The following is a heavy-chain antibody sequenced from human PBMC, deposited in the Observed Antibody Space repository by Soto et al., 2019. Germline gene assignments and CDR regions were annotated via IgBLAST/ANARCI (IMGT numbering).Heavy chain of an antibody. CDR3: ARTTRYNWNPGSEYFQH. D-gene: IGHD1-20*01. J-gene: IGHJ1*01. Sequence: KPSETLSLTCAVSGGSISSSNWWSWVRQPPGKGLEWIGEIYHSGSTNYNPSLKSRVTISVDKSKNQFSLKLSSVTAADTAVYYCARTTRYNWNPGSEYFQHWGQGTLVTVSS. V-gene: IGHV4-4*02. CDR2: IYHSGST. CDR1: GGSISSSNW.